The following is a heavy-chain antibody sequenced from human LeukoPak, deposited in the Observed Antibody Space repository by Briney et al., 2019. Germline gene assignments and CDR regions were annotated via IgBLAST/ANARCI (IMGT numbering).Heavy chain of an antibody. Sequence: GGSLRLSCAASGFTFSSYWMHWVRQAPGKGLVWVSRINSDGSSTNYADSVKGRLTIPRDNAKNTLYLQMNSLRAEDTAVYYCAKGGGIRGFDYWGQGTLVTVSS. CDR1: GFTFSSYW. D-gene: IGHD1-14*01. J-gene: IGHJ4*02. V-gene: IGHV3-74*01. CDR3: AKGGGIRGFDY. CDR2: INSDGSST.